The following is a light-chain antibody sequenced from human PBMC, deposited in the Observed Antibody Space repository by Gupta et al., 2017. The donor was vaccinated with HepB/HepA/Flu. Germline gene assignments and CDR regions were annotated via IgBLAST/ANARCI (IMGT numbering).Light chain of an antibody. Sequence: DIVMTQSPDSLAVSLGETATINCKSSQSVLHSSNNKNYLAWYQQKLGQPPKLLIYWASTRESGVPDRFSGSGSGTDFTLTISSLQAEDVAVYYCQQYYSNSPLTFGGGTKVEIK. V-gene: IGKV4-1*01. CDR1: QSVLHSSNNKNY. CDR3: QQYYSNSPLT. J-gene: IGKJ4*01. CDR2: WAS.